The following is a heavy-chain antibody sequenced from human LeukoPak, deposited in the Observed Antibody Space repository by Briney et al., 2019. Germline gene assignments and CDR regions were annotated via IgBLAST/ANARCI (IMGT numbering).Heavy chain of an antibody. Sequence: ASVKVSCKASGYTFTGYYMHWVRQAPGQGLEWMGIINPSGGSTSYAQKFQGRVTMTRDMSTSTVYMELSSLRSEDTAVYYCARDWGYCSDGSCYRGAFDIWGQGTMVTVSS. V-gene: IGHV1-46*01. D-gene: IGHD2-15*01. CDR1: GYTFTGYY. CDR2: INPSGGST. J-gene: IGHJ3*02. CDR3: ARDWGYCSDGSCYRGAFDI.